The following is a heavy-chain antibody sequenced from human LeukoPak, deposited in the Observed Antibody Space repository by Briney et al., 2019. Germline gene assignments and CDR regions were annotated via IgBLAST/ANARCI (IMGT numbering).Heavy chain of an antibody. CDR3: ARDRRYCSSTSCYTGSLDY. Sequence: LGGSLRLSCAASGFTFSSYSMNWVRQAPGKGLEWVSYISSSSSTIYYADSVKGRFTISRDNAKNSLYLQINSLRAEDTAVYYCARDRRYCSSTSCYTGSLDYWGQGTLVTVSS. D-gene: IGHD2-2*02. CDR1: GFTFSSYS. J-gene: IGHJ4*02. CDR2: ISSSSSTI. V-gene: IGHV3-48*04.